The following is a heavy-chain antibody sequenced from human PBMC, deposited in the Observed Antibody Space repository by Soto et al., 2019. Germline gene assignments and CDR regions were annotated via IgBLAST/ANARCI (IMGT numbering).Heavy chain of an antibody. V-gene: IGHV4-59*01. Sequence: QVHLQESGPGLLKPSETLSLTCSVSGGPIRSYYLSWVRQAPGKGLEWIAYIAYTGITGYNPYLRSRVTISGDTSQNVFSLKMTSVTAADTAVYYCAREGFSGYEALDYWGQGILVTVSS. CDR1: GGPIRSYY. D-gene: IGHD5-12*01. CDR3: AREGFSGYEALDY. CDR2: IAYTGIT. J-gene: IGHJ4*02.